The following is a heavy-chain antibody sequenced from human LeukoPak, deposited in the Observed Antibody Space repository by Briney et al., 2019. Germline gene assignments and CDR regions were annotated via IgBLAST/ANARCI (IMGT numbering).Heavy chain of an antibody. CDR1: GFTSSSYG. V-gene: IGHV3-33*01. D-gene: IGHD6-13*01. Sequence: QTGGSLRLSCAASGFTSSSYGMHWVRQAPGKGLEWVAVIWYDGSNKYYADSVKGRFTISRDNSKNTLYLQMNSLGAEDTAVYYCARDSGGIAAAGKRYFQHWGQGTLVTVSS. J-gene: IGHJ1*01. CDR2: IWYDGSNK. CDR3: ARDSGGIAAAGKRYFQH.